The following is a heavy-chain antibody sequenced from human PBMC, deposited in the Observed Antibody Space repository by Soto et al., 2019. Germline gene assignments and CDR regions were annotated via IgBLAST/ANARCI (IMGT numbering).Heavy chain of an antibody. CDR1: GFTFSNYA. J-gene: IGHJ4*02. CDR2: IKSKPDGGTT. CDR3: VKAPLASGAPRGD. V-gene: IGHV3-15*05. Sequence: GGSLRLSCAASGFTFSNYAMTWVRQAPGKGLEWVGRIKSKPDGGTTDYAAPVKGRFTISRDDSKNTLYLQMNSLRADDTAVYYCVKAPLASGAPRGDWSQGTLVTVSS. D-gene: IGHD3-10*01.